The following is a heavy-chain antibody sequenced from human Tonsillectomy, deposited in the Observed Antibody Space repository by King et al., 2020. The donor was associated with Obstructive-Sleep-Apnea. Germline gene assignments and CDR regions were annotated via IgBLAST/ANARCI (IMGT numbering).Heavy chain of an antibody. D-gene: IGHD4-17*01. Sequence: QLQESGPGLVKPSQTLSLTCTVSVGSISSGDYYWSWIRQHPWKGREWVGDIYYSGSTYYNPSLQSRGTISVDTTKNQFSLKLRSVSTADTAVYYCARTLSVYGDPYYFDYWGQGTLVTVSS. V-gene: IGHV4-31*03. CDR1: VGSISSGDYY. CDR3: ARTLSVYGDPYYFDY. CDR2: IYYSGST. J-gene: IGHJ4*02.